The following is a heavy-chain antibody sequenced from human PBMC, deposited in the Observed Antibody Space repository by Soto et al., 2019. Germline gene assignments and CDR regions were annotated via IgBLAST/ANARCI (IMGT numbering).Heavy chain of an antibody. CDR2: INPDTGAT. J-gene: IGHJ4*02. Sequence: ASVKVSCKASGYTFSHYYMHWVRQAPGQGLEWMGWINPDTGATKYAQKYEGRVTMTRDTSISTAYLEVTGLRSDDTAVFYCARKVRDYNFDYWGQGTLVTV. D-gene: IGHD4-4*01. CDR3: ARKVRDYNFDY. V-gene: IGHV1-2*02. CDR1: GYTFSHYY.